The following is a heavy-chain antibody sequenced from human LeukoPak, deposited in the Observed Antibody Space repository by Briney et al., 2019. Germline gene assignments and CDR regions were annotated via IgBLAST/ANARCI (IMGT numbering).Heavy chain of an antibody. J-gene: IGHJ5*02. Sequence: GGSLRLSCAASGFTFSSYWMSWVRQAPGKGLEWVANIKQDGSEKYYVDSVKGRFTISRDNAKNSLYLQMNSLRAEDTAVYYCARDPYNWNYDNHPYPGYWWFDPWGQGTLVTVSS. V-gene: IGHV3-7*01. CDR1: GFTFSSYW. CDR3: ARDPYNWNYDNHPYPGYWWFDP. D-gene: IGHD1-7*01. CDR2: IKQDGSEK.